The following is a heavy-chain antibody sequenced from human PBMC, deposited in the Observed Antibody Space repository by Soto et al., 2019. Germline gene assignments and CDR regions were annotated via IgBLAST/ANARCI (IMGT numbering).Heavy chain of an antibody. J-gene: IGHJ4*02. CDR1: GGSISSSSYY. D-gene: IGHD3-10*01. CDR3: ATFRGVDLDFDY. CDR2: IYYSGST. Sequence: SETLSLTCTVSGGSISSSSYYWGWIRQPPGKGLEWIGSIYYSGSTYYNPSLRSRVTISVDTSKNQFSLKLSSVTAADTAVYYCATFRGVDLDFDYWGQGTLVTVSS. V-gene: IGHV4-39*01.